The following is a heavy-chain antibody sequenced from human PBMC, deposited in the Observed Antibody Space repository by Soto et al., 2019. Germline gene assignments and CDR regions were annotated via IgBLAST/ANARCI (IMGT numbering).Heavy chain of an antibody. Sequence: QLVESGGGLVQPGGYLRLSCVASGFSFDDFAIHWVRQAPGEGLEWISGITWNSVSTEYANSVKGRFTVSRDNAKNSLYLQMSSLTTEDTALYFCAKERVRFLDAWGQGTLVTVSS. D-gene: IGHD3-3*01. CDR2: ITWNSVST. J-gene: IGHJ5*02. CDR1: GFSFDDFA. V-gene: IGHV3-9*01. CDR3: AKERVRFLDA.